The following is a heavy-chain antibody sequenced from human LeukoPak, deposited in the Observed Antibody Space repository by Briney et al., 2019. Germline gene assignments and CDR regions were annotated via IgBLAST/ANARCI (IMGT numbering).Heavy chain of an antibody. D-gene: IGHD3-10*01. V-gene: IGHV4-59*01. CDR1: GGSITTYF. J-gene: IGHJ4*02. CDR3: AGARGGAYGFAFDS. CDR2: IYYTGNT. Sequence: SETLSLTCTVSGGSITTYFWSWIRQPPGKGLECIGYIYYTGNTNYSPSLRNRVTISVDTSKNQFSLKLNSVTAADTALYFCAGARGGAYGFAFDSWGQGTLVTVSS.